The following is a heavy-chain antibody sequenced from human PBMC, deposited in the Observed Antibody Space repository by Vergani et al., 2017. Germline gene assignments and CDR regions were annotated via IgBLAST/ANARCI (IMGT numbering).Heavy chain of an antibody. CDR3: ARGIMITFSDAFDI. CDR2: ISSSSSTI. CDR1: GFTFSSYS. D-gene: IGHD3-16*01. Sequence: EVQLVESGGGLVQPGGSLRLSCAASGFTFSSYSMNWVRQAPGKGLEWVSYISSSSSTIYYADSVKGRFTISRDNAKNSLYLQMNSLRAEDTAVYYCARGIMITFSDAFDIWGQGTMVTVSS. V-gene: IGHV3-48*01. J-gene: IGHJ3*02.